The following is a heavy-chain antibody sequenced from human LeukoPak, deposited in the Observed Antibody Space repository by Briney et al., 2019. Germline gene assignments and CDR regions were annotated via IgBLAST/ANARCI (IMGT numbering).Heavy chain of an antibody. CDR3: ARVINYYETGVDY. CDR1: GFTFSSYE. Sequence: GGSLRLSCAASGFTFSSYEMNWVRQAPGKGLEWVSYISSSGSTIYYADSVKGRFTISRDNAKNSLYLQMNSLRAEDTAVYYCARVINYYETGVDYWGQGTLVTFSS. CDR2: ISSSGSTI. J-gene: IGHJ4*02. V-gene: IGHV3-48*03. D-gene: IGHD3-22*01.